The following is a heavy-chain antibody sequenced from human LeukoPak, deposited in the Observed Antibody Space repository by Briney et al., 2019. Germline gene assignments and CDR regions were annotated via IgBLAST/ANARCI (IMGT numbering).Heavy chain of an antibody. Sequence: PGGSLRLSCVASGFTFSTYGMSWVRQAPGKGLEWVSAISGSGGSTYYADSVKGRFTISRDNSKNTLYLQMNSLRAEDTAVYYCAKDGGEYYDILTGYYPRLYHMDVWGKGTTVTISS. CDR2: ISGSGGST. D-gene: IGHD3-9*01. CDR3: AKDGGEYYDILTGYYPRLYHMDV. J-gene: IGHJ6*04. CDR1: GFTFSTYG. V-gene: IGHV3-23*01.